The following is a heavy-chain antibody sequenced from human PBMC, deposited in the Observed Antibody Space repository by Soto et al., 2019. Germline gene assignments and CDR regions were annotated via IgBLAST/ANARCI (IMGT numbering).Heavy chain of an antibody. D-gene: IGHD3-16*01. CDR1: GFSFNYA. V-gene: IGHV3-23*01. CDR3: PKGAVYNYGLWLVSD. CDR2: ITGGGST. Sequence: DVHLLESGGGLVQPGGSLRLSCVVSGFSFNYAIIWVRQAPGKGQEWVSGITGGGSTEYAASVKGRFTISRDNSKNTGDLQMKSQRLEDTPMYYCPKGAVYNYGLWLVSDWGQGTLVTV. J-gene: IGHJ4*02.